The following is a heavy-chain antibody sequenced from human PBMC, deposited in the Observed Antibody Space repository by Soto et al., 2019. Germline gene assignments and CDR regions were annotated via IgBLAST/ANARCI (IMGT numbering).Heavy chain of an antibody. CDR3: ATIQGYYGSGSPFDY. J-gene: IGHJ4*02. Sequence: GGSLRLSCAASGFTFSSYAMHWVRQAPGKGLEYVSAISSNGGSTYYANSVKGRFTISRDNSKNTLYLQMGSLRAEDMAVYYCATIQGYYGSGSPFDYWGQGTLVTVSS. D-gene: IGHD3-10*01. CDR2: ISSNGGST. CDR1: GFTFSSYA. V-gene: IGHV3-64*01.